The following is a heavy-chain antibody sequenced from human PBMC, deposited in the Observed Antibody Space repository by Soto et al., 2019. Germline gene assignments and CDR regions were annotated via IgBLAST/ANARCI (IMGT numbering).Heavy chain of an antibody. Sequence: RSLTCTVSGGSISSYYWSWIRQPPGKGLEWIGYIYYSGSTNYNPSLKSRVTISVDTSKSQFSLKLSSVTAADTAVYYWARGRIVVAHAGSRNVYYYGMVVWGQGTTVTVSS. D-gene: IGHD2-2*01. V-gene: IGHV4-59*12. CDR3: ARGRIVVAHAGSRNVYYYGMVV. CDR2: IYYSGST. CDR1: GGSISSYY. J-gene: IGHJ6*02.